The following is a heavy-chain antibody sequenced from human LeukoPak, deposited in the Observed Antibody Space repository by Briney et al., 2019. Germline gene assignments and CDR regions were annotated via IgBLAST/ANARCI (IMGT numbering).Heavy chain of an antibody. J-gene: IGHJ4*02. CDR3: ARRWYDY. Sequence: SETLSLTCTVSGGSIRSSYYYWGWLRQPPGKGLEWIGSIYDSGSTYYNPSLKSRVTISVDTSKNRFSLKLSSVTAADTAVYYCARRWYDYWGQGTLVTVSS. CDR1: GGSIRSSYYY. CDR2: IYDSGST. D-gene: IGHD2-15*01. V-gene: IGHV4-39*01.